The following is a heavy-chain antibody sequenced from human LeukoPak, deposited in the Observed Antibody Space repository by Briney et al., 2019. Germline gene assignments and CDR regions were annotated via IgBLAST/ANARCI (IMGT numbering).Heavy chain of an antibody. D-gene: IGHD3-10*01. J-gene: IGHJ1*01. CDR1: GGSISSYY. CDR2: IYYSGST. CDR3: ARGGQGFGESQEYFQH. V-gene: IGHV4-59*01. Sequence: SETLSLTCTVSGGSISSYYWSWIRQPPGKGLEWIGYIYYSGSTNYNPSLESRVTISVDTSKNQFSLKLSSVTAADTAVYYCARGGQGFGESQEYFQHWGQGTLVTVSS.